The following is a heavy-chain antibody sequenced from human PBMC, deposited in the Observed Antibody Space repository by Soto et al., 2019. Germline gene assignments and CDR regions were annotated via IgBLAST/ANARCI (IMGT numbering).Heavy chain of an antibody. CDR2: IIPIFGTA. Sequence: SVKVSCKASGGTFSSYAISWVRQAPGQGLEWMGGIIPIFGTANYAQKFQGRVTITADESASTAYMELSSLRSEDTAVYYCARVWAAAGSRADYWGQGTLVTVSS. CDR3: ARVWAAAGSRADY. J-gene: IGHJ4*02. CDR1: GGTFSSYA. V-gene: IGHV1-69*01. D-gene: IGHD6-13*01.